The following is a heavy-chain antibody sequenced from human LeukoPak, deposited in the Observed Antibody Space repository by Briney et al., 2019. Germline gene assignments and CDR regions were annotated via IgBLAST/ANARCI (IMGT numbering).Heavy chain of an antibody. CDR1: GGSLSSYY. D-gene: IGHD2-2*03. V-gene: IGHV4-4*09. CDR2: IYTSGST. Sequence: SETLSLTCTVSGGSLSSYYWSWIRQPPGKGLEWIGYIYTSGSTNYNPSLKSRVTISVDTSKNQFSLKLSSVTAADTAVYYCAGGRGKWIDYWGQGTLVTVSS. CDR3: AGGRGKWIDY. J-gene: IGHJ4*02.